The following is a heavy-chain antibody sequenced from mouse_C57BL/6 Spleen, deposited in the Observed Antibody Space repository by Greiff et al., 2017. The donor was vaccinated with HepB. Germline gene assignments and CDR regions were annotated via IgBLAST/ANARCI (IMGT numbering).Heavy chain of an antibody. CDR1: GYTFTSYW. V-gene: IGHV1-61*01. CDR3: ARSGDGSSPYYFDY. CDR2: IYPSDSET. J-gene: IGHJ2*01. D-gene: IGHD1-1*01. Sequence: QVQLQQPGAELVRPGSSVKLSCKASGYTFTSYWMDWVKQRPGQGLEWIGNIYPSDSETHYNQKFKDKATLTVDKSSSTAYMQLSSLTSEDSAVYYCARSGDGSSPYYFDYWGQGTTLTVSS.